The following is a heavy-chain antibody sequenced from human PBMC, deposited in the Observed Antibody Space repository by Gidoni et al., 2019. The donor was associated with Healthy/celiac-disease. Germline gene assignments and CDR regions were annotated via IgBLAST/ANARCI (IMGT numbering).Heavy chain of an antibody. V-gene: IGHV4-34*01. J-gene: IGHJ5*02. CDR1: GGSFRGYY. D-gene: IGHD4-17*01. CDR3: ARGGGATTVTTSWFDP. CDR2: RNHSGST. Sequence: QVPLQPWGAGLFTPSETLSLTCAVYGGSFRGYYWSWLRQPPGKGLEGMGERNHSGSTNYNPSRKSRVTISVDTSKNQFSLKLSAGTAADTAVYYCARGGGATTVTTSWFDPWGQGTLVTVSS.